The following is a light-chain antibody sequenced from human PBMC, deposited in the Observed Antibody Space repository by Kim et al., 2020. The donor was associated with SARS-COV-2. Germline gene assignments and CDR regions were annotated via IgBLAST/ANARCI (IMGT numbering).Light chain of an antibody. CDR2: DAS. V-gene: IGKV3-11*01. CDR3: QQRSNWPLS. J-gene: IGKJ4*01. CDR1: QSVSSY. Sequence: LSPGERATPPCRASQSVSSYLAWYQQKPGQAPRLLIYDASNRATGIPARFSGSGSGTDFTLTISSLEPEDFAVYYCQQRSNWPLSFGGGTKVDIK.